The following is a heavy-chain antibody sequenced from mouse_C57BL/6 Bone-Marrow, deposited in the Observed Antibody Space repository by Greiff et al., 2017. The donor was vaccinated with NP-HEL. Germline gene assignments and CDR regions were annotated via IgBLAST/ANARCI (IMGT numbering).Heavy chain of an antibody. Sequence: EVQLQQSGPELVKPGASVKISCKASGYSFTDYNMNWVKQSNGKSLEWIGVINPNYGTTSYNQKFKGKATLTVDQSSSTAYMQLNSLTSEDSAVYYCAIYDGYSYYYAMDYWGQGTSVTVSS. V-gene: IGHV1-39*01. CDR3: AIYDGYSYYYAMDY. D-gene: IGHD2-3*01. CDR1: GYSFTDYN. J-gene: IGHJ4*01. CDR2: INPNYGTT.